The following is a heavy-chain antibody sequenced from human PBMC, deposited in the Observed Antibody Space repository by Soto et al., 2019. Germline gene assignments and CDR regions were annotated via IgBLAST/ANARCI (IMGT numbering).Heavy chain of an antibody. Sequence: PSETLSLTCAVYGGSFSGYYWSWIRQPPGKGLEWIGEINHSGSTNYNPSLKSRVTISVDTSKNQFSLKLSSVTAADTAVYYCARRQIVATIFVVGYYGMDVWGQGTTVTVSS. CDR3: ARRQIVATIFVVGYYGMDV. J-gene: IGHJ6*02. CDR2: INHSGST. D-gene: IGHD5-12*01. V-gene: IGHV4-34*01. CDR1: GGSFSGYY.